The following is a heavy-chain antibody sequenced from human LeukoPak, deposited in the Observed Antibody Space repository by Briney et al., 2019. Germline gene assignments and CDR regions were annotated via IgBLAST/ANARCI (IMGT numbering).Heavy chain of an antibody. V-gene: IGHV3-23*01. J-gene: IGHJ6*02. Sequence: GVSLRLSCAASGFTFSSYAMSWVRQAPGKGLEWVSAISGSGGSTYYADSVKGRFTISRDNSKNTLYLQMNSLRAEDTAVYYCAKDLLGSSAPRYYYYYGMDVWGQGTTVTVSS. CDR3: AKDLLGSSAPRYYYYYGMDV. CDR1: GFTFSSYA. CDR2: ISGSGGST. D-gene: IGHD6-19*01.